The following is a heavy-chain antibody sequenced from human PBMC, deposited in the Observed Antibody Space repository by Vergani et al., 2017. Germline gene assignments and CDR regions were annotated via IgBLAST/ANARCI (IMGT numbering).Heavy chain of an antibody. CDR1: GESIRSGSHY. V-gene: IGHV4-39*07. CDR3: ARAPTDYYGSGSYYH. D-gene: IGHD3-10*01. J-gene: IGHJ5*02. Sequence: QVKLQESGPGLLKPSQTLSLTCTVSGESIRSGSHYWSWIRQPPGKGLEWIGEINHSGSTNYNPSLKSRVTMSVDTSKNQFSLKLSSVTAADTAVYYCARAPTDYYGSGSYYHWGQGTLVTVSS. CDR2: INHSGST.